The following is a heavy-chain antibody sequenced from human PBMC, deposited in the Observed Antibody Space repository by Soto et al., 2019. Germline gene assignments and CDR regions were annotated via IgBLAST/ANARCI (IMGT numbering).Heavy chain of an antibody. V-gene: IGHV1-46*01. CDR3: ARVPSYCLSTSCYDF. CDR1: GYTFTSNY. CDR2: INPSGGTT. J-gene: IGHJ4*02. D-gene: IGHD2-2*01. Sequence: QVQLVQSGAEVKKPGASVKVSCKASGYTFTSNYIHWVRQAPGQGLEWIGMINPSGGTTTYTQRFQGRVTMTRDTSTSTVYMELSSLRSEDTAVYYCARVPSYCLSTSCYDFWGQGTLVTVSS.